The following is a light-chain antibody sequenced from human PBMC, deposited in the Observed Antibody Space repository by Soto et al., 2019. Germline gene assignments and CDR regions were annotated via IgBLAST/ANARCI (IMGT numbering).Light chain of an antibody. Sequence: DIQTTQSPSSLSASVGDRVTITCRASQSIGRFLNWHQQKPGRAPNVLINVASTLRSGVPSRFSGSGSGTDFNLTINSLQPEDFATYFCQQSFTTPLTFGGGTKVDIK. V-gene: IGKV1-39*01. CDR2: VAS. J-gene: IGKJ4*01. CDR3: QQSFTTPLT. CDR1: QSIGRF.